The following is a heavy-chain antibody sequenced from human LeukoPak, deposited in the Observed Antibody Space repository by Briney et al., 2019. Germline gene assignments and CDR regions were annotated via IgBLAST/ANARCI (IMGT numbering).Heavy chain of an antibody. D-gene: IGHD6-13*01. V-gene: IGHV1-69*04. J-gene: IGHJ4*02. CDR1: GGTFSSYA. CDR3: ASPGRAAAGRGKFDY. CDR2: IIPILGIA. Sequence: SVKVSCKASGGTFSSYAISWVRQAPGQGLEWMGRIIPILGIANYAQKFQGRVTITADKSTSTAYMELSSLRSEDTAVYYCASPGRAAAGRGKFDYWGQGTLVTVSP.